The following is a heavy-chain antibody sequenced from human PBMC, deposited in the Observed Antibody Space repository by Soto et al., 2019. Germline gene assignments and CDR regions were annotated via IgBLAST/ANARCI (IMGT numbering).Heavy chain of an antibody. CDR3: ARMLGATIVDY. CDR2: IYYSGST. D-gene: IGHD5-12*01. V-gene: IGHV4-31*03. Sequence: QVQLQESGPGLVKPSQTLSLTCTVSGGSISSSGYYWNWIRQHPGKGLEWIGYIYYSGSTSYNPSLTNRVTISVDTSQNQFSLKLGSVIAADTAVYYWARMLGATIVDYWGQGTLVTVSS. CDR1: GGSISSSGYY. J-gene: IGHJ4*02.